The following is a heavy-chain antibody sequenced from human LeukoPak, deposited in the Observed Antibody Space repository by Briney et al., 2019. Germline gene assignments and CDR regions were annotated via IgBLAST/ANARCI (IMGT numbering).Heavy chain of an antibody. CDR1: GFTVSSNY. J-gene: IGHJ4*02. CDR2: IYSGGST. CDR3: ARDRLYSSSSEDY. Sequence: SGGSLRLSCAASGFTVSSNYMGWVRQAPGKGLEWVSDIYSGGSTYYADSVKGRFTISRDNSKHTLYLQMNSLRVEDTAVYYCARDRLYSSSSEDYWGQGTLVTVSS. D-gene: IGHD6-6*01. V-gene: IGHV3-53*01.